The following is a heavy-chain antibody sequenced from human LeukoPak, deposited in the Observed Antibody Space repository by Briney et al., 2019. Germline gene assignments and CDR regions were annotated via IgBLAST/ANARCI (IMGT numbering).Heavy chain of an antibody. J-gene: IGHJ4*02. CDR1: GGSISTYF. Sequence: SETLSLTCTVSGGSISTYFWSWIRQPPGKGLEWIGYLSYSGGTNYNPSLKSRVTMSVDTPKNQFSLKLRSVTAADTAVYYCTRGPWDSSFDYWGQGTLVTVSS. CDR2: LSYSGGT. CDR3: TRGPWDSSFDY. V-gene: IGHV4-59*01. D-gene: IGHD6-13*01.